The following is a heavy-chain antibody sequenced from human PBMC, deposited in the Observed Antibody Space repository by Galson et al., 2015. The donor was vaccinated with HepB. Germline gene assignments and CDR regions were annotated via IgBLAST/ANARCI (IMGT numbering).Heavy chain of an antibody. V-gene: IGHV3-64*01. CDR3: ARVTRGYYGS. CDR2: VSRNGGST. J-gene: IGHJ1*01. Sequence: SLRLSCAASGFTFSSYAMHWVRQAPGKGLEYVSAVSRNGGSTYYANSVKGRFTISRDNSKNTLYLQMGSLRAEDMAVYYCARVTRGYYGSWGQGTLVTVSS. CDR1: GFTFSSYA. D-gene: IGHD3-22*01.